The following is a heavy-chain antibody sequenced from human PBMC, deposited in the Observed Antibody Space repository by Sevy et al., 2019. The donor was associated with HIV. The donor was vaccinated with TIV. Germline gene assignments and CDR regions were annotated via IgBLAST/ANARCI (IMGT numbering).Heavy chain of an antibody. D-gene: IGHD3-22*01. CDR1: GFTFSSYA. Sequence: GGSLRLSCAASGFTFSSYAMSWVRQAPGKGLEWVSAISGSGGSTYYADSVKGQFTISRDNSKNTLYLQMNSLRAEDTAVYCWASRTYYYDSSGYYRDYWGQGTLVTVSS. CDR2: ISGSGGST. V-gene: IGHV3-23*01. J-gene: IGHJ4*02. CDR3: ASRTYYYDSSGYYRDY.